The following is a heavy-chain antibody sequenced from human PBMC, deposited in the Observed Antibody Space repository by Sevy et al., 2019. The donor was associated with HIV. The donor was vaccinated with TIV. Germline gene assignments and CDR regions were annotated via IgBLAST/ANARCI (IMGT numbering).Heavy chain of an antibody. CDR3: AKGCHRDYFEADTLDI. CDR2: ICGGDGST. J-gene: IGHJ3*02. CDR1: GFRFSSFA. D-gene: IGHD3-10*01. Sequence: GGSLRLSCAASGFRFSSFAMIWVRQAPGKGLEWVSEICGGDGSTYYADSVKGRFTISRDNSKNTVYLQMSSLRAEDTAVYYCAKGCHRDYFEADTLDIGGQGTMVTVSS. V-gene: IGHV3-23*01.